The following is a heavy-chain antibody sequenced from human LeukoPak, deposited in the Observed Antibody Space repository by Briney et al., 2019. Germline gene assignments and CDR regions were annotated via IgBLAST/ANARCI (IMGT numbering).Heavy chain of an antibody. CDR3: ARGVVPAAIPGNWFDP. CDR2: ISPNSGGT. Sequence: ASVKVSCKASGYTFTGYYMHWVRQAPGQGLEWMGWISPNSGGTNYAQKFQGRVTMTRDTSISTAYMELSRLRSDDTAVYYCARGVVPAAIPGNWFDPWGQGTLVTVSS. D-gene: IGHD2-2*01. V-gene: IGHV1-2*02. CDR1: GYTFTGYY. J-gene: IGHJ5*02.